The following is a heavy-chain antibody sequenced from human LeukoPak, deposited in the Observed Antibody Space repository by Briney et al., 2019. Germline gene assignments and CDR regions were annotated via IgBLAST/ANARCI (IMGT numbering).Heavy chain of an antibody. D-gene: IGHD3-16*01. CDR3: AKDMTGLRDY. CDR2: INTDGTST. V-gene: IGHV3-74*01. J-gene: IGHJ4*02. CDR1: GFTFSSYW. Sequence: PGGSLRLSCAASGFTFSSYWFHWVRQAPGKGLVWVSRINTDGTSTSYADSVKGRFTIARDNAKNTLYLQINSLRAEDTAIYYCAKDMTGLRDYWGQGILVTVPS.